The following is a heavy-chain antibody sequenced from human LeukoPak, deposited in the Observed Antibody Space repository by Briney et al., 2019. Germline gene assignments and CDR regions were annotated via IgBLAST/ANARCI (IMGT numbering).Heavy chain of an antibody. CDR1: GSTFTGYH. D-gene: IGHD2-21*02. CDR3: AREDCGGDCSLHYYHVDV. CDR2: INPNNGDT. J-gene: IGHJ6*03. Sequence: ASVKVSCKASGSTFTGYHIHWVRQAPGQGLEWMGWINPNNGDTNCAQKFQDRVTMTRDTSISTAYMELSRLTSDDTAVYYCAREDCGGDCSLHYYHVDVWGKGTTVTVSS. V-gene: IGHV1-2*02.